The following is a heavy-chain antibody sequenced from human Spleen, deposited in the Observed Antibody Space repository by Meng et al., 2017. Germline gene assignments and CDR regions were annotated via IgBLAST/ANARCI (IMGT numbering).Heavy chain of an antibody. D-gene: IGHD5-24*01. CDR1: GGSFSGYY. Sequence: GHLQQWGAGLFKASETLSLPCAVYGGSFSGYYWRWIRQPPGKGLEWIGDINHSGSTNYNPSLKSRVTISVDTSKNQFSLKLSSVTAADTAEYYCAIEAWLQPTFDIWGQGTMVTVSS. V-gene: IGHV4-34*01. J-gene: IGHJ3*02. CDR2: INHSGST. CDR3: AIEAWLQPTFDI.